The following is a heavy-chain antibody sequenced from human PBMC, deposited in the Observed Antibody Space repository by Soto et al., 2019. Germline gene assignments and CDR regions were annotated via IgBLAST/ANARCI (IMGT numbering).Heavy chain of an antibody. V-gene: IGHV4-34*01. CDR3: ARVRDWFDP. D-gene: IGHD3-3*01. CDR2: IDHSGYT. Sequence: AETLSLTCAVYGGSFVGYYWNWIRQPPGKGLEWIVEIDHSGYTNYNPSLKSRVTISVDTSKNQFSLRLTSVTAADTAVYYCARVRDWFDPWGQGTLVTVSS. J-gene: IGHJ5*02. CDR1: GGSFVGYY.